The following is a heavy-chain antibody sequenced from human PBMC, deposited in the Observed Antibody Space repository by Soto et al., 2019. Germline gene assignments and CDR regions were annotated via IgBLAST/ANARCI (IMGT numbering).Heavy chain of an antibody. CDR3: AHIDTTSILGAVITILAFDT. CDR1: GFSLSTSGVG. J-gene: IGHJ3*02. Sequence: QITLKESGPPLVKPTQTLTLTCTFSGFSLSTSGVGVGWIRQPPGKALEWLAIIYWDDDKRYSPSLKSRLTITNITSKNHVVLTMTNMDPVYTTTYFCAHIDTTSILGAVITILAFDTRGQGTMDTGS. CDR2: IYWDDDK. V-gene: IGHV2-5*02. D-gene: IGHD3-3*02.